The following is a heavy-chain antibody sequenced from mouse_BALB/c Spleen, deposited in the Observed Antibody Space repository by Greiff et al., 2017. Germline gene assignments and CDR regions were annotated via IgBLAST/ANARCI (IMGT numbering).Heavy chain of an antibody. Sequence: QVQLKESGAELARPGASVKMSCKASGYTFTSYTMHWVKQRPGQGLEWIGYINPSSGYTNYNQKFKDKATLTADKSSSTAYMQLSSLTSEDSAVYYCARPHYYGSSVYWYFDVWGAGTTVTVSS. V-gene: IGHV1-4*01. CDR3: ARPHYYGSSVYWYFDV. CDR1: GYTFTSYT. D-gene: IGHD1-1*01. CDR2: INPSSGYT. J-gene: IGHJ1*01.